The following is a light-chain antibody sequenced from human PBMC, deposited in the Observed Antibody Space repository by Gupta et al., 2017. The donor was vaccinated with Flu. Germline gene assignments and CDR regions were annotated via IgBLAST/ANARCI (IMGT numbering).Light chain of an antibody. V-gene: IGKV1-39*01. CDR3: QQSYGTPQIT. CDR2: AAS. J-gene: IGKJ5*01. Sequence: IQMTQSPSSLSASVGDRVTITCRASQSITTYLNWYQQKPGKAPQLLIYAASSLQSGVPSRFSGSGSGTDFTLTISSRQPEDFATYYCQQSYGTPQITFGQGTRLEIK. CDR1: QSITTY.